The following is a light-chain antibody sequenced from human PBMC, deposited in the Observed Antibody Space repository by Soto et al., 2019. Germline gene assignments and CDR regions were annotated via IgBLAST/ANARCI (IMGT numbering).Light chain of an antibody. J-gene: IGKJ1*01. V-gene: IGKV3-15*01. Sequence: EIVLTQSPATLSVSPGERATLSCRASPSINSNLAWYQQKPGQAPRLLXXGAATRATGIPARFSGSGSGTEFALTISNLQSEDFAFYYCQQYNNWPPVWTFGQGTKVDI. CDR3: QQYNNWPPVWT. CDR1: PSINSN. CDR2: GAA.